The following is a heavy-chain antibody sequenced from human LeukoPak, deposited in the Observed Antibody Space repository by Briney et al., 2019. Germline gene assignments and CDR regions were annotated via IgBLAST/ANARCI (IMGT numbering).Heavy chain of an antibody. CDR1: GFTFGSHW. CDR3: VRGRALVRGVIAAFDV. Sequence: GGSLRLSCADSGFTFGSHWMTWVRQAPGKGLEWLANIKYDGSTKFYVDSVKGRFSVSRDNVNYSVYLQMNSLRAEDTAVYYCVRGRALVRGVIAAFDVWGQGTLVTVSS. D-gene: IGHD3-10*01. J-gene: IGHJ3*01. CDR2: IKYDGSTK. V-gene: IGHV3-7*01.